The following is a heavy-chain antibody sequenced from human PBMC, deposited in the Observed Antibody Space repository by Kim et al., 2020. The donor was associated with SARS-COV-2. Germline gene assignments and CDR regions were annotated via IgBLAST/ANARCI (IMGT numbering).Heavy chain of an antibody. D-gene: IGHD3-10*01. V-gene: IGHV4-39*01. Sequence: SETLSLTCTVSGGSISSSCYYWGWIRQPPGKGLEWIVSVSYVGSSFYNSSLKSRVTISVDTSKNQFSLKLSSVTAADTAMYYCARHYPGAPRYMDFWGKGAAVHVSS. CDR2: VSYVGSS. CDR3: ARHYPGAPRYMDF. CDR1: GGSISSSCYY. J-gene: IGHJ6*03.